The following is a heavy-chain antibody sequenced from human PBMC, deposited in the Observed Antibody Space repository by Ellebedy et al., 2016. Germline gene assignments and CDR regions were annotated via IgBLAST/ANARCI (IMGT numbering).Heavy chain of an antibody. D-gene: IGHD1-1*01. CDR3: ARDRTTIVHDY. CDR1: GYTFADYY. Sequence: ASVKVSCKASGYTFADYYMHWVRQAPGQGLEWMGWINPNSGGTNYAQKFQGSVTMTRDTSISTAYMELSSLRSDDTAVYYCARDRTTIVHDYWGQGTLVTVSS. CDR2: INPNSGGT. V-gene: IGHV1-2*02. J-gene: IGHJ4*02.